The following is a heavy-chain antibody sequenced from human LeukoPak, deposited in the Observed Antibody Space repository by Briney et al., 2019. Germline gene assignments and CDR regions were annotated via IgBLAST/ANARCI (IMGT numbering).Heavy chain of an antibody. CDR1: GITFSPFW. D-gene: IGHD1-26*01. V-gene: IGHV3-7*01. CDR2: IKEDGSEK. CDR3: ARDQGGSFDY. J-gene: IGHJ4*02. Sequence: GGTLRLSCAVSGITFSPFWMYWVRQAPGKGLEWVAGIKEDGSEKNYVDSVKGRFTISRDNAKNSLYLQMNSLRAEDTAVYYCARDQGGSFDYWGQGTLVTVSS.